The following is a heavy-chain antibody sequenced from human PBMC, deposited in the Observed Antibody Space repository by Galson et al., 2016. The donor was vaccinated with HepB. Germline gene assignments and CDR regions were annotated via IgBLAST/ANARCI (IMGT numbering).Heavy chain of an antibody. D-gene: IGHD2-21*01. CDR2: TYYRSRWYN. V-gene: IGHV6-1*01. CDR1: GDSVSSNFAA. CDR3: ARGAGGEGSNYYYYGMDV. J-gene: IGHJ6*02. Sequence: CAISGDSVSSNFAAWNWIRQSPSRGLEWLGRTYYRSRWYNDYAVSVKSRITINPDTSKNQFSLQLNSVTPEDTAVYYCARGAGGEGSNYYYYGMDVWGQGTTVTVSS.